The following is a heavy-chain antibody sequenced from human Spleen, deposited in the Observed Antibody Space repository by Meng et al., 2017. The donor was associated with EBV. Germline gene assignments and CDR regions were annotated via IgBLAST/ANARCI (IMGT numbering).Heavy chain of an antibody. D-gene: IGHD3-16*01. CDR3: ARGSLGEVPEY. V-gene: IGHV4-31*11. CDR1: GGSMSSDGYY. Sequence: QWQLQDSGPGLVNPSSTLSPPCAVSGGSMSSDGYYLSWIRQPPGKGLELIGYIYYSGSTYYNPSLKSRVTISIDTSKNRFSLKLTSVTAADTAVYYCARGSLGEVPEYWGQGTLVTVSS. CDR2: IYYSGST. J-gene: IGHJ4*02.